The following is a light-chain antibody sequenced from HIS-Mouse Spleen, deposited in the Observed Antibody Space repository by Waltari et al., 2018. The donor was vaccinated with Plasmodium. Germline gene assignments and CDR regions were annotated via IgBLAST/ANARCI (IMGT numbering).Light chain of an antibody. CDR1: QSVSSY. V-gene: IGKV3-11*01. Sequence: EIVLTHSPATLSSSPGERATLSCRASQSVSSYLAWYQQKPGQAPRLLIYDASNRATGIPARFSGSGSGTDFTLTISSLEPEDFAVYYCQQRSNWPRVLTFGGGTKVEIK. CDR2: DAS. CDR3: QQRSNWPRVLT. J-gene: IGKJ4*01.